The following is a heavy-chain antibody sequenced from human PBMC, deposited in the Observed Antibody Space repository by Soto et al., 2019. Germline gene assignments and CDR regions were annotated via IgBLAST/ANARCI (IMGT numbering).Heavy chain of an antibody. Sequence: QVQLVESGGGVVQPGRSLRLSCAASGFTFSSYAMHWVRQAPGKGLEWVAVISYDGSNKYYADSVKGRFTISRDNSKNTMDMKMDSLIAEDTAVYYCAREDRGQYYFAYWVQGTLVTVSS. J-gene: IGHJ4*02. CDR3: AREDRGQYYFAY. V-gene: IGHV3-30-3*01. CDR2: ISYDGSNK. CDR1: GFTFSSYA. D-gene: IGHD3-10*01.